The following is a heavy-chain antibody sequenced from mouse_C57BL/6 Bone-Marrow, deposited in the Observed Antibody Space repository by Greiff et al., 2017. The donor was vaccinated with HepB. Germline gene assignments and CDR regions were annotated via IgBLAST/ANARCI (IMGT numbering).Heavy chain of an antibody. Sequence: QVQLQQSGAELVKPGASVKISCKASGYAFSSYWMNWVKQRPGKGLEWIGQIYPGDGDTNYNGKFKGKATLTADKSSSTAYMQLSSLTSEDSAVYFCARGYGNYPYFDYWGQGTTLTVSS. J-gene: IGHJ2*01. D-gene: IGHD2-10*02. CDR1: GYAFSSYW. CDR3: ARGYGNYPYFDY. V-gene: IGHV1-80*01. CDR2: IYPGDGDT.